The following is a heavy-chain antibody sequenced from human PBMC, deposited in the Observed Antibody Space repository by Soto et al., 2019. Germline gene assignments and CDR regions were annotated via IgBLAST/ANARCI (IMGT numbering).Heavy chain of an antibody. CDR3: ARGPRLRFLEWPPGN. J-gene: IGHJ4*02. V-gene: IGHV4-30-4*01. Sequence: SETLSLTCTVSGGSISSGDYYWSWICQPPGKGLEWIGYIYYSGSTYYNPSLKSRVTISVDTSKNQSSLKLSSVTAADTAVYYCARGPRLRFLEWPPGNWGQGTLVTVSS. CDR1: GGSISSGDYY. D-gene: IGHD3-3*01. CDR2: IYYSGST.